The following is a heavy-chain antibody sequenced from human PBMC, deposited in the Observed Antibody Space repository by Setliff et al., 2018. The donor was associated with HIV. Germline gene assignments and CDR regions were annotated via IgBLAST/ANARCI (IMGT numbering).Heavy chain of an antibody. V-gene: IGHV3-7*01. Sequence: GGSLRLSCAASGFTFSNFWMHWVRQAPGKGLEWVASISPDGKRDHYVGFVKGRFTASRDNAKSSLYLQMNSLRAGDTAVYYCARAPAARGIDHWGQGTLVTVSS. CDR2: ISPDGKRD. J-gene: IGHJ4*02. D-gene: IGHD6-6*01. CDR1: GFTFSNFW. CDR3: ARAPAARGIDH.